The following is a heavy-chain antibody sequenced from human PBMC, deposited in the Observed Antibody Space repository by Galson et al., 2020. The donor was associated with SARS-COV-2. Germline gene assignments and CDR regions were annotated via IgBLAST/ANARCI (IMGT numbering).Heavy chain of an antibody. CDR3: ARQGVTMKFLLTVPGWFFDL. Sequence: SETLSLTCAVSGVSISTTNYWRWIRQAPGKGLAWIGSVYPSGSTYYNPSLKSRVTISLDTSNNQFSLRLTSVTAADTALYYCARQGVTMKFLLTVPGWFFDLWGRGTLVTVSS. V-gene: IGHV4-38-2*01. D-gene: IGHD3-16*01. CDR2: VYPSGST. J-gene: IGHJ2*01. CDR1: GVSISTTNY.